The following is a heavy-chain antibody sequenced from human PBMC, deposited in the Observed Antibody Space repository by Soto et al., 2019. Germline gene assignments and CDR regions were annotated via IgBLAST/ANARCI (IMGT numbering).Heavy chain of an antibody. V-gene: IGHV1-18*01. CDR1: GYSFTSYG. D-gene: IGHD4-17*01. J-gene: IGHJ6*03. CDR2: ISAYNGNT. CDR3: AREFLSATYYDFGEDYYYYSMDV. Sequence: ASVKVSFKASGYSFTSYGISWVRQAPGQGLEWMGWISAYNGNTNYAQKLQGRVTMTTDTSTSTAYMELRSLRSDDTAVYYCAREFLSATYYDFGEDYYYYSMDVWGKGTTVTVSS.